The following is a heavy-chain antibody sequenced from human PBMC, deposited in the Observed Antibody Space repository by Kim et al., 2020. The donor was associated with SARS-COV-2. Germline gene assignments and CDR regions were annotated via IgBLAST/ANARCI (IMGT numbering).Heavy chain of an antibody. Sequence: ASVKVSCKASGYTFTSYGISWVRQAPGQGLEWMGWISAYNGNTNYAQKLQGRVTMTTDTSTSTAYMELRSLRSDDTAVYYCARVLRFLEWLSTKFDPWGQGTLVTVSS. CDR1: GYTFTSYG. J-gene: IGHJ5*02. V-gene: IGHV1-18*04. D-gene: IGHD3-3*01. CDR2: ISAYNGNT. CDR3: ARVLRFLEWLSTKFDP.